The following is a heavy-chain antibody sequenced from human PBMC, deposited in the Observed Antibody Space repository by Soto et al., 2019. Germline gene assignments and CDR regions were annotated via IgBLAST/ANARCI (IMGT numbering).Heavy chain of an antibody. CDR1: GYTFTSYA. CDR3: ARTVVVVAATHYYYYGMDV. Sequence: QVQLVQSGAEVKKPGASVKVSCKASGYTFTSYAMHWVRQAPGQRLEWMGWINAGNGNTKYSQKFQGRVTITRDTSASTAYMELSSLRSEDTAVYYCARTVVVVAATHYYYYGMDVWGQGTTVTVSS. CDR2: INAGNGNT. J-gene: IGHJ6*02. V-gene: IGHV1-3*01. D-gene: IGHD2-15*01.